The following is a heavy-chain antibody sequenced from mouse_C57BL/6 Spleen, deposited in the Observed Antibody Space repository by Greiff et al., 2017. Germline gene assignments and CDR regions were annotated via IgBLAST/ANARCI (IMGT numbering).Heavy chain of an antibody. V-gene: IGHV3-6*01. CDR2: ISYDGSN. CDR3: AREGHWGGAMDY. D-gene: IGHD4-1*01. J-gene: IGHJ4*01. CDR1: GYSITSGYY. Sequence: ESGPGLVKPSQSLSLTCSVTGYSITSGYYWNWIRQFPGNKLEWMGYISYDGSNNYNPSLKNRISITRDTSKNQFFLKLNSVTTEDTATYDCAREGHWGGAMDYWGQGTSVTVSS.